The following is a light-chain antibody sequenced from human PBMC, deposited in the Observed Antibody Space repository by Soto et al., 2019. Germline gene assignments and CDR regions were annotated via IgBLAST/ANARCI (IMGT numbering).Light chain of an antibody. J-gene: IGLJ1*01. Sequence: QSVLTQPASVSGSPGQSITISCTGTSSDVGAYDFVSWYQQHPDKARKLMIYEVSNRPSGVSNRFSGSKSVNTATLTISGLQAEDEADYYFSSYTSSSTRVFGTGTKVTV. CDR1: SSDVGAYDF. V-gene: IGLV2-14*03. CDR3: SSYTSSSTRV. CDR2: EVS.